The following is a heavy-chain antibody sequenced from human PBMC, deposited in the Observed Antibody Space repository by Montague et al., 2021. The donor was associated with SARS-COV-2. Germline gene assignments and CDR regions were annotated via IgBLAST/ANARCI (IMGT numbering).Heavy chain of an antibody. D-gene: IGHD3-10*01. CDR3: ARHGWNDSGSFHFDY. V-gene: IGHV4-39*01. CDR2: MNYSGST. CDR1: GGSISSSSYY. Sequence: SETLSLTCTVSGGSISSSSYYWRWIRQPPGKGLEWIGSMNYSGSTYYNASLKSRVTISVNTSKNQFSLKLNSVTAADTAVYDCARHGWNDSGSFHFDYWGQGTLVTVSS. J-gene: IGHJ4*02.